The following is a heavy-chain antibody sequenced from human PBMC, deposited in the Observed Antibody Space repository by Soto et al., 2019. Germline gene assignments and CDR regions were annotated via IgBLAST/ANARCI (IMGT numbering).Heavy chain of an antibody. Sequence: AGGSLRLSCAASGFTFSSYAMSWVRQAPGKGLEWVSAISGSGGSTYYADSVKGRFTISRDNSKNTLYLQMNSLRAEDTAVYYCAKDWQSDIVATIDDYWGQGTLVTVSS. J-gene: IGHJ4*02. CDR1: GFTFSSYA. D-gene: IGHD5-12*01. CDR2: ISGSGGST. V-gene: IGHV3-23*01. CDR3: AKDWQSDIVATIDDY.